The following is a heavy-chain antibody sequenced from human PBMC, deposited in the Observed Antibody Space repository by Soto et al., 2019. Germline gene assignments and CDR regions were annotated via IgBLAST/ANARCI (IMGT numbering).Heavy chain of an antibody. V-gene: IGHV4-59*01. CDR3: ENGTRNWSWKSDY. D-gene: IGHD1-1*01. J-gene: IGHJ4*02. CDR1: GGSIGSYY. CDR2: PHETETT. Sequence: SQTLSLTSTVAGGSIGSYYCSWIRQPQGKGLEWIGYPHETETTNYNPSLKSRVTMSLDTSKNQLSLRLTSVTAADTAVYYCENGTRNWSWKSDYWGQGILVTVSS.